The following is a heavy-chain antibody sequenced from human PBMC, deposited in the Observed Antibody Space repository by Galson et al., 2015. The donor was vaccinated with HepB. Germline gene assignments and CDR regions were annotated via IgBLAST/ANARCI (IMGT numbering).Heavy chain of an antibody. D-gene: IGHD1-26*01. Sequence: SLRLSCAASGFTFSSYAMHWVRQAPGKGLEYVSAISSNGGSTYYANSVKGRFTISRDNSKNTLYLQMGSLRAEDVAVYYCARWTGTTRGRFDYWGQGSLVTVSS. CDR1: GFTFSSYA. CDR2: ISSNGGST. CDR3: ARWTGTTRGRFDY. J-gene: IGHJ4*02. V-gene: IGHV3-64*01.